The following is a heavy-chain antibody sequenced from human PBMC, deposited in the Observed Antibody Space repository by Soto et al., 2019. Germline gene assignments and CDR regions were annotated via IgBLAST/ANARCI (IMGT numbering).Heavy chain of an antibody. D-gene: IGHD2-8*01. Sequence: GGSLRLSCAASGFIFSGSAIHWVRQASGKGLEWVGRIRSRANNFATPSAASVKGRFTFSRHNSKNTAYLQMNTLKPEAKAVYYGDRGQGDAIRDYYCHSMDVWGQGTTVTVSS. CDR1: GFIFSGSA. CDR3: DRGQGDAIRDYYCHSMDV. J-gene: IGHJ6*02. CDR2: IRSRANNFAT. V-gene: IGHV3-73*01.